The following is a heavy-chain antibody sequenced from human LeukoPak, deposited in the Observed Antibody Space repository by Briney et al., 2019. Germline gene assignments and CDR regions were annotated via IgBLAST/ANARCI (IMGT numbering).Heavy chain of an antibody. J-gene: IGHJ5*02. CDR1: GGSISSYY. CDR3: ASFGVVTDPAYWFDP. D-gene: IGHD3-3*01. CDR2: ICTSGST. V-gene: IGHV4-4*09. Sequence: SETLSLTCTVSGGSISSYYWSWIRQPPGKGLEWIGYICTSGSTNYNPSLKSRVTISVDTSKNQFSLKLSSVTAADTAVYYCASFGVVTDPAYWFDPWGQGTLVTVSS.